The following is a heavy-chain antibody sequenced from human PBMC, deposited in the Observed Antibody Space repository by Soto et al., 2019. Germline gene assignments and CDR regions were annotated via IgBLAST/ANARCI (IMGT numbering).Heavy chain of an antibody. D-gene: IGHD2-2*02. Sequence: ASVKVSCKASGYTFTSYYRHWVRQAPGQGLEWMGIINPSGGSTSYAQKFQGRVTMTRDTSTSTVYMELSSLRSEDTAVYYCATSTPDIVVVPAAILSPNNWFDPWGQGTLVTVSS. CDR3: ATSTPDIVVVPAAILSPNNWFDP. V-gene: IGHV1-46*01. CDR2: INPSGGST. CDR1: GYTFTSYY. J-gene: IGHJ5*02.